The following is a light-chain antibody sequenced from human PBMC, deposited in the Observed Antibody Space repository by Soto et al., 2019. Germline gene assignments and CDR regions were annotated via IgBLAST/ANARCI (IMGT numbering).Light chain of an antibody. V-gene: IGKV3-20*01. CDR3: HQYSNPPHT. Sequence: DTVLTQSPGTLSLSPGEGATLSCRASQTVGASQLAWYQQKPGQSPRLLIYGVSNRATDIPDRFGGSGSGTDFTLTISRLEPEDFAVYYCHQYSNPPHTFGQGTKLEIK. J-gene: IGKJ2*01. CDR1: QTVGASQ. CDR2: GVS.